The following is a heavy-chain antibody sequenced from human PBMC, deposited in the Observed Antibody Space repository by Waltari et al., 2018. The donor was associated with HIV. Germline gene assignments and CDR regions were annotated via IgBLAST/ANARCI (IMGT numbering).Heavy chain of an antibody. J-gene: IGHJ4*02. D-gene: IGHD6-6*01. V-gene: IGHV3-48*01. Sequence: EVQLVESGGGLVQPGGSLRRSCAASGFTSSDYSMNWVRQAPGKGLEWVSYISSSSSTIYYADSVKGRFTISRDNAKNSLYLQMNSLRAEDTAVYYCARDPVYSGSSLVYYFDYWGQGTLVTVSS. CDR2: ISSSSSTI. CDR3: ARDPVYSGSSLVYYFDY. CDR1: GFTSSDYS.